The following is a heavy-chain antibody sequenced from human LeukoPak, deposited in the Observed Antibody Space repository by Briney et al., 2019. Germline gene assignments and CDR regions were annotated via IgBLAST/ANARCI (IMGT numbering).Heavy chain of an antibody. Sequence: RLGESLKISCKGSGYTFTTYWIGWVRQMPGKGLEWMGIIYPGDSDTRYSPSFQGQVTISADKSISTAYLQWSSLKASDTAMYYCARRYCSGGSCYHGMGVWGQGTTVTVSS. D-gene: IGHD2-15*01. CDR1: GYTFTTYW. J-gene: IGHJ6*02. CDR2: IYPGDSDT. V-gene: IGHV5-51*01. CDR3: ARRYCSGGSCYHGMGV.